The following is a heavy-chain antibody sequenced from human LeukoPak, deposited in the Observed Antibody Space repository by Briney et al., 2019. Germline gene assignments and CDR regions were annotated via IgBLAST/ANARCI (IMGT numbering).Heavy chain of an antibody. CDR1: GFTFNTYS. Sequence: GGSLRLSCAASGFTFNTYSMSWVRQAPGKGLEWVSIISRTSESIFYADSVKGRFTISRDNSKNTLYLQMNNLRAEDTTVYYCAKDQGRYCSGGSCAIFDYWGQGTLVTVSS. D-gene: IGHD2-15*01. CDR2: ISRTSESI. J-gene: IGHJ4*02. CDR3: AKDQGRYCSGGSCAIFDY. V-gene: IGHV3-21*01.